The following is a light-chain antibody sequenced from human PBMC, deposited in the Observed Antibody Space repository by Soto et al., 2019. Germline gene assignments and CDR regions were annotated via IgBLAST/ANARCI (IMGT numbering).Light chain of an antibody. Sequence: EIVMTQSPATLSVSPGERATLSCRASQSVSRNLAWYQQRPGRAPRLLIYDASTRATDIPARFSGSGSGTEFTLTISSLQSEDFAVYYCQQYNNWPLSTFGQGTKLEIK. V-gene: IGKV3-15*01. CDR2: DAS. CDR1: QSVSRN. CDR3: QQYNNWPLST. J-gene: IGKJ2*01.